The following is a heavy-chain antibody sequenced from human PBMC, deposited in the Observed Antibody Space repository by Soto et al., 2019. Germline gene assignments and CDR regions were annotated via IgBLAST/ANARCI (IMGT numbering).Heavy chain of an antibody. Sequence: PSETLSLTCTVSGGSVSSSSFLWGWIRQSPGKELEWIGSIYYSGTTYYNPSLKSRVTISVDTSKSQFSLKVSSVTAADTAVYYCGKLPATSVTYFYVMDVWGQGTTVTVSS. CDR2: IYYSGTT. J-gene: IGHJ6*02. D-gene: IGHD4-4*01. CDR3: GKLPATSVTYFYVMDV. CDR1: GGSVSSSSFL. V-gene: IGHV4-39*01.